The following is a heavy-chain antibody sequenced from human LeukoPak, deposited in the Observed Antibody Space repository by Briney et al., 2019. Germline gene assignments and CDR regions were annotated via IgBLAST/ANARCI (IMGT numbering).Heavy chain of an antibody. J-gene: IGHJ5*02. V-gene: IGHV4-34*01. D-gene: IGHD3-10*01. CDR3: ARGPDSGSYYAWFDP. CDR1: GGSFNGYF. Sequence: SETLSLTCAVYGGSFNGYFWSWIRQPPGKGLEWLGEINHSGSTNYNPSLKSRVTISVDTSKNQVSLKLNSVTAADTAVYYCARGPDSGSYYAWFDPWGQGTLVTVSS. CDR2: INHSGST.